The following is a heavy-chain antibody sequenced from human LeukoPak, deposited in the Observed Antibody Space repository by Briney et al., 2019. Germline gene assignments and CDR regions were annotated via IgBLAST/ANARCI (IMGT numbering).Heavy chain of an antibody. J-gene: IGHJ4*02. CDR2: ISSSSSTI. V-gene: IGHV3-48*02. CDR1: GFIFSTYI. CDR3: ARVGPRTDY. Sequence: GGSLRLSCSASGFIFSTYIMNWVRQAPGKGLEWVSYISSSSSTIYYADSVKGRFNISRDNAKNSLYLQMNSLRDEDTAVYYCARVGPRTDYWGQGTLVTVSS. D-gene: IGHD1/OR15-1a*01.